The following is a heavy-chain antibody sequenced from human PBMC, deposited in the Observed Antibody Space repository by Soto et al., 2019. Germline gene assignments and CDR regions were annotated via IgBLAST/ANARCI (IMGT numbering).Heavy chain of an antibody. V-gene: IGHV4-59*01. D-gene: IGHD3-10*01. CDR1: GGSISSFY. CDR3: AITSGRASGSYYVDY. Sequence: SETLSLTCTVSGGSISSFYWSWIRQPPGKGLEWIGYIYYSGNTNYNPSLKSRVTISVDTSKNQFSLKLSSVTAADTAVYYCAITSGRASGSYYVDYWGQGTLVTVSS. J-gene: IGHJ4*02. CDR2: IYYSGNT.